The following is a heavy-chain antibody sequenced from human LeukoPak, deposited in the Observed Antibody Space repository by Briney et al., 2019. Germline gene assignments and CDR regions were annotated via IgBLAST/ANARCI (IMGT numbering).Heavy chain of an antibody. CDR3: ASSNRFLEWLLSYDAFDI. CDR1: GGSFSGYY. D-gene: IGHD3-3*01. V-gene: IGHV4-34*01. Sequence: SETLSLTCAVYGGSFSGYYWSWIRQPPGKGLEWIGEINHSGSTNYNPSLKSRVTISVDTSKNQFSLKLSSVTAADTAVYYCASSNRFLEWLLSYDAFDIWGQGTMVTVSS. J-gene: IGHJ3*02. CDR2: INHSGST.